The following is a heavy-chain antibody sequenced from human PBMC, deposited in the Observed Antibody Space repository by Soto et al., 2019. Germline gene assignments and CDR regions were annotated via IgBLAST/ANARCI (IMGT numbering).Heavy chain of an antibody. V-gene: IGHV4-38-2*01. CDR1: GYSISSGYY. CDR3: AGGDNWNSHYYYYGMDV. CDR2: IYHSGST. Sequence: SETLSLTCAVSGYSISSGYYWGWIRQPPGKGLEWIGSIYHSGSTYYNPSLKGRVTISVDTSKNQFSLKLSSVTAADTAVYYCAGGDNWNSHYYYYGMDVWGQGTTVTVSS. D-gene: IGHD1-7*01. J-gene: IGHJ6*02.